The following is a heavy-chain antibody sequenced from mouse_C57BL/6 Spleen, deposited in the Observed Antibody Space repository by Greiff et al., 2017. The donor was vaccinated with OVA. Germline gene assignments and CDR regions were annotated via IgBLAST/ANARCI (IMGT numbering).Heavy chain of an antibody. Sequence: QVQLKESGAELVRPGASVTLSCKASGYTFTDYEMHWVKQTPVHGLEWIGAIDPETGGTAYNQKFKGKAILTADKSSSTAYMELRSLTSEDSAVYYCTRLSFITTVVEGYFDYWGQGTTLTVSS. CDR1: GYTFTDYE. D-gene: IGHD1-1*01. J-gene: IGHJ2*01. CDR2: IDPETGGT. V-gene: IGHV1-15*01. CDR3: TRLSFITTVVEGYFDY.